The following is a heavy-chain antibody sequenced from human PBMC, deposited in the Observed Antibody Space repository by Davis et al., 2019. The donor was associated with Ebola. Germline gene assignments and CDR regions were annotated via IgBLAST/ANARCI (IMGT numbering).Heavy chain of an antibody. CDR2: ISAYNGNT. CDR1: GYTFTSYG. CDR3: ARIKLYGAKVGGNWFDP. Sequence: ASVTVPCKASGYTFTSYGISWVRQAPGQGLEWMGWISAYNGNTNYAQKFQGRVTITADKSTSTAYMELRSLRSDDTAVYYCARIKLYGAKVGGNWFDPWGQGTLVTVSS. J-gene: IGHJ5*02. D-gene: IGHD4-17*01. V-gene: IGHV1-18*01.